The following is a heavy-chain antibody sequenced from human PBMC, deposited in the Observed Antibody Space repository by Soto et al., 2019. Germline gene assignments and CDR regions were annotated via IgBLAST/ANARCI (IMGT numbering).Heavy chain of an antibody. D-gene: IGHD1-7*01. CDR3: ARKSITGTTANRYYYGMGV. CDR1: GFTFSSYS. J-gene: IGHJ6*02. CDR2: ISSSSSTI. V-gene: IGHV3-48*02. Sequence: GALRLSCAASGFTFSSYSMNWVRQAPGKGLEWVSYISSSSSTIYYADSVKGRFTISRDNAKNSLYLQMNSLRDEDTAVYYCARKSITGTTANRYYYGMGVWGQGTTVTVSS.